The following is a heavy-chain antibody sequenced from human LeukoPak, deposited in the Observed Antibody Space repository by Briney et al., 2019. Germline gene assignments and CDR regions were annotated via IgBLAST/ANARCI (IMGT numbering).Heavy chain of an antibody. D-gene: IGHD2-2*01. CDR2: IYHSGST. V-gene: IGHV4-38-2*02. Sequence: SETLSLTCTVSGYSISSGYYWGWIRQPPGKGLEWIGSIYHSGSTYYNPSLKSRVTISVDTSKNQFSLKLSSVTAADTAVYCCARDINDIVVVPAAMGVDYWGRGTLVTVSS. CDR3: ARDINDIVVVPAAMGVDY. CDR1: GYSISSGYY. J-gene: IGHJ4*02.